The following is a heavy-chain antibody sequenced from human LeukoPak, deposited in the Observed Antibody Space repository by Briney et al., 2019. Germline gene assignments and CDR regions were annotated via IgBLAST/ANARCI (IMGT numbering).Heavy chain of an antibody. CDR2: VYYSGST. V-gene: IGHV4-59*08. CDR1: GGSISPYY. Sequence: PSETLSLTCTVSGGSISPYYWSWIRQPPGKGLEWIGYVYYSGSTNYNPSLKSRVTISVDTSKNRFSLNLSSVTAADTAVYFCARHDSTGYYHWGQGTLVTVSS. D-gene: IGHD3-22*01. J-gene: IGHJ4*02. CDR3: ARHDSTGYYH.